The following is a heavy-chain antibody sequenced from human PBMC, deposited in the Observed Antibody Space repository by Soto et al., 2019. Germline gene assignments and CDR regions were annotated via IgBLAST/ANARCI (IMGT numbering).Heavy chain of an antibody. CDR1: GFTFSSYF. D-gene: IGHD2-15*01. CDR2: IDWDGGTS. CDR3: AKDWGRYCSGGSCYLFDC. V-gene: IGHV3-20*04. J-gene: IGHJ4*02. Sequence: PGGSLRLSCAASGFTFSSYFMTWVRQAPGKGLEWVSGIDWDGGTSGYADSVKGRFTISRDNANPSLYLQMNSLRAEDTALYYCAKDWGRYCSGGSCYLFDCWGQGTRVTVSS.